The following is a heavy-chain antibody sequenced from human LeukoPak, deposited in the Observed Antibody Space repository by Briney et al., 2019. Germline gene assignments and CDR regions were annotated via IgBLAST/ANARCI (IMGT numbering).Heavy chain of an antibody. D-gene: IGHD5-12*01. CDR3: ARGGHHRGYSGYDYPDY. Sequence: ASVKVSCKVSGYTFTGYYMHWVRQAPGQGLEWMGWINPNSGGTNYAQKFQGRVTMTRDTSISTAYMELSRLRSDDTAVYYCARGGHHRGYSGYDYPDYWGQGTLVTVSS. CDR2: INPNSGGT. CDR1: GYTFTGYY. V-gene: IGHV1-2*02. J-gene: IGHJ4*02.